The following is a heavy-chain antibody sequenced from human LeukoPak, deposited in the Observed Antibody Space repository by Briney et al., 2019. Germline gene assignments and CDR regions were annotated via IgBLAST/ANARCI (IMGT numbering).Heavy chain of an antibody. V-gene: IGHV1-2*02. D-gene: IGHD3-3*01. Sequence: ASVKVSCKTSGYSFTAFYIHWVRQAPGQGLEWMGWIHPRRGDTNYAQKFQGRVTMTRDTSISTAYMELSRLRSDDTAVYYCARSHGGITIRNWFDPWGQGTLVTVSS. CDR3: ARSHGGITIRNWFDP. CDR1: GYSFTAFY. CDR2: IHPRRGDT. J-gene: IGHJ5*02.